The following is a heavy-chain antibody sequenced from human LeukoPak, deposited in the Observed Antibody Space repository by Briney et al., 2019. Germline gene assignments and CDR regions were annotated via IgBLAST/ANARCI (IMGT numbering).Heavy chain of an antibody. CDR2: IKSKTDGGTT. D-gene: IGHD5-18*01. J-gene: IGHJ4*02. Sequence: GGSLRLSCAASGFTFSNAWMSWVRQAPGKGLEWVGRIKSKTDGGTTDYAAPVKGRFTISRDDSKNTLYLQMNSLKTEDTAVYYCAKTPPPKPDVDTAMVTVDYWGQGTLVTVSS. CDR3: AKTPPPKPDVDTAMVTVDY. CDR1: GFTFSNAW. V-gene: IGHV3-15*01.